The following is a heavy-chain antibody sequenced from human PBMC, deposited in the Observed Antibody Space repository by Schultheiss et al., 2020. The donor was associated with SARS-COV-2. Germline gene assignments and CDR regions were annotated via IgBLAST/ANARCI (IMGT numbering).Heavy chain of an antibody. CDR2: INHSGST. CDR1: GGSFSGYY. D-gene: IGHD3-10*01. Sequence: SETLSLTCAVYGGSFSGYYWSWIRQPPGKGLEWIGEINHSGSTNYNPSLKSRVTISVDTSKNQFSLKLSSVTAADTAVYYCASNRPNYYGSGPIDYWGQGTLVTVSS. J-gene: IGHJ4*02. CDR3: ASNRPNYYGSGPIDY. V-gene: IGHV4-34*01.